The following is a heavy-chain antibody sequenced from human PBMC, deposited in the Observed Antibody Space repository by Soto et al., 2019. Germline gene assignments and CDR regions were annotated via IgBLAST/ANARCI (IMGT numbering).Heavy chain of an antibody. Sequence: PSETLSLTCTVSGGSVSSGSYYWSWIRQPPGKGLEWIGYIYYSGSTNYNPSLKSRVTISVDTSKNQFSLKLSSVTAADTAVYYCAVEGAMVRGNYGMDVWGKGTTVTVSS. V-gene: IGHV4-61*01. CDR2: IYYSGST. D-gene: IGHD3-10*01. J-gene: IGHJ6*04. CDR1: GGSVSSGSYY. CDR3: AVEGAMVRGNYGMDV.